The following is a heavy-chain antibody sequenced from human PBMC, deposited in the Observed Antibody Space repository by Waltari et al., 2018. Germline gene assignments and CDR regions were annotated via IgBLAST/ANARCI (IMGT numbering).Heavy chain of an antibody. J-gene: IGHJ4*02. V-gene: IGHV1-2*02. D-gene: IGHD3-10*01. CDR1: GYKFTDYY. Sequence: QVQLVQSGAEVKKPGASVTVSCKASGYKFTDYYIHWVRQAPGQGLEWMGGSNPRAAGINYEESFKGRVTMSRDTSISTVYMDLNSLISDDTAVYYCARDRRVYGSGNYYDLDNWGQGTLVTVSS. CDR3: ARDRRVYGSGNYYDLDN. CDR2: SNPRAAGI.